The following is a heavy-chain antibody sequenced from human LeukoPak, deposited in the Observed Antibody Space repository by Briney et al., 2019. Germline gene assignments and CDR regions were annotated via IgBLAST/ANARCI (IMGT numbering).Heavy chain of an antibody. V-gene: IGHV4-4*02. J-gene: IGHJ3*02. Sequence: PSGTLSLTCAVSGGSITGRNWWSWVRQSPGKGLEWIGEVYHSGGTNYNPSLKSRVNISVDTSKNQFSLKLSSVTAADTAVYYCARSPDDAFDIWGQGTMVTVSS. CDR2: VYHSGGT. CDR1: GGSITGRNW. CDR3: ARSPDDAFDI.